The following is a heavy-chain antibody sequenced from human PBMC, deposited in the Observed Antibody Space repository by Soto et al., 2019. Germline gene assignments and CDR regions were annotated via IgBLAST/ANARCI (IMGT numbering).Heavy chain of an antibody. V-gene: IGHV1-3*01. D-gene: IGHD3-10*01. CDR2: INAGNGNT. CDR3: ARGLLWFGEFDI. CDR1: GYTFTSYA. Sequence: ASVKVSCKASGYTFTSYAMHWVRQAPGQRLEWMGWINAGNGNTKYSQKFQGRVTITRDTSASTAYMELSSLRSEDTDVYYCARGLLWFGEFDIWCQGTMVNVS. J-gene: IGHJ3*02.